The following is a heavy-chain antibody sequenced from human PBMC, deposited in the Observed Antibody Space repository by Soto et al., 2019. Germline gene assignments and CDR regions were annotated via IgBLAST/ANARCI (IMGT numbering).Heavy chain of an antibody. V-gene: IGHV3-23*01. CDR1: GFTFSSYA. CDR3: ARRGSGSSYDY. J-gene: IGHJ4*02. Sequence: EVPLLESGGGLVQPGGSLRLSCAASGFTFSSYAMRWVRQAPGKGLEWVSAISGSGGSTYYADSVKGRFTISRDNSKNTLYLQMNSLRAEDTAVYYCARRGSGSSYDYWGQGTLVTVSS. D-gene: IGHD1-26*01. CDR2: ISGSGGST.